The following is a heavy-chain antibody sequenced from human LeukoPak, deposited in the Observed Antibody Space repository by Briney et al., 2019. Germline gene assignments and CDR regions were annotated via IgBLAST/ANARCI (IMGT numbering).Heavy chain of an antibody. J-gene: IGHJ4*02. CDR2: MNSDGSGT. Sequence: GGSLILSCAASGLPLSNYWMHWVRPAPGKGLVWASRMNSDGSGTSYADSVKGRFTISRDNAKNTLYLQMNSLRAEDTGVYYCARAVAGTTFDYWGQGTLVTVSS. V-gene: IGHV3-74*01. CDR1: GLPLSNYW. CDR3: ARAVAGTTFDY. D-gene: IGHD6-19*01.